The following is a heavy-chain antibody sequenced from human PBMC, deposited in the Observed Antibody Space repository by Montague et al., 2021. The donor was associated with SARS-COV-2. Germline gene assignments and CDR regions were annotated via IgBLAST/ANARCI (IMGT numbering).Heavy chain of an antibody. Sequence: SETLSLTCAVYGGSFSGYYWSWIRQPPGKGLEWIEEINHSGSANYNPSLESRVTISVDTSKNQFPLKLSSVTAADTAVYYCARVRYYGSGTSLGMDVWGQGTTVTVSS. CDR1: GGSFSGYY. J-gene: IGHJ6*02. CDR3: ARVRYYGSGTSLGMDV. V-gene: IGHV4-34*01. D-gene: IGHD3-10*01. CDR2: INHSGSA.